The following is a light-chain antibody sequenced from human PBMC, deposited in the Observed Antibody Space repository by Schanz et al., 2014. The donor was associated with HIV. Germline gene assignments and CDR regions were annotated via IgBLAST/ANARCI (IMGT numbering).Light chain of an antibody. CDR3: SAWDDTLNGRV. Sequence: QSVLTQPPSVSGAPGQRVTISCTGSSSNIGAGYDVHWYQLLPGTAPKVLIFANTHRPSGVPDRFSGSKSGTSASLAITGLRAEDEADYYCSAWDDTLNGRVFGGGTKLTVL. V-gene: IGLV1-40*01. J-gene: IGLJ3*02. CDR1: SSNIGAGYD. CDR2: ANT.